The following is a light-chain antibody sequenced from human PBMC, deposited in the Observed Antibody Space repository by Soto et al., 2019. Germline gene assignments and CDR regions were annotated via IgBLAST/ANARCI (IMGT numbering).Light chain of an antibody. V-gene: IGLV2-11*01. CDR3: CSSAARFAGSYTVL. J-gene: IGLJ2*01. CDR1: SSDVGAYNY. Sequence: QSALTQPRSVSGSPGQSVTISCTGTSSDVGAYNYVSWYQQHPGKAPKLMIYDVSKRPSGVPDRFSGSKSGNTASLTISGLQAEDEADYYCCSSAARFAGSYTVLFGGGTKLTVL. CDR2: DVS.